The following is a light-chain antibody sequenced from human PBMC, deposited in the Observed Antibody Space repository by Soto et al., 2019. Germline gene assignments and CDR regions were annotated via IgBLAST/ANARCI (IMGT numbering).Light chain of an antibody. CDR3: QQYGSSPTWT. CDR1: QSISSSS. CDR2: GTS. Sequence: EIVLTQPPGTLSLYPGERATLSCRAIQSISSSSLAWYQQRPGQAPRLLIYGTSSRATGIPDRFSGSGSGTDFTLTISRLEPEDFAVYYCQQYGSSPTWTFGQGTNVDIK. J-gene: IGKJ1*01. V-gene: IGKV3-20*01.